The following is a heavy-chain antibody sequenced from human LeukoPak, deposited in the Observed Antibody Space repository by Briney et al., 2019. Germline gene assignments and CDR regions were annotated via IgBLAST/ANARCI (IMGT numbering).Heavy chain of an antibody. CDR2: MSSDGIKT. V-gene: IGHV3-30*04. J-gene: IGHJ4*02. CDR3: AKDHAGSGRAFEY. CDR1: GFTFRTSG. Sequence: GGSLRLSCAPSGFTFRTSGVHWVRQAPGKGLEWVALMSSDGIKTYYADSVKGRFTVSRDSSKDILYLQMNSLRADDTAIYYCAKDHAGSGRAFEYWGQGTRVTVSS. D-gene: IGHD3-10*01.